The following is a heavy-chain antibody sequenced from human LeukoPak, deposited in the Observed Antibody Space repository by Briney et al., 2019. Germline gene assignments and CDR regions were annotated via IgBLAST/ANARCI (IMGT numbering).Heavy chain of an antibody. D-gene: IGHD5-18*01. V-gene: IGHV3-7*01. CDR1: GFTFSDYW. J-gene: IGHJ6*02. CDR3: ARGEFAWIQGSYGLNV. CDR2: INQDGSDK. Sequence: GGSLRLSCAASGFTFSDYWMSWVRQAPGKGPEWVANINQDGSDKYYVDSAKGRFTISRDNAKKALYLQMISLRAEDTAVYYCARGEFAWIQGSYGLNVWGQGTTVTVSS.